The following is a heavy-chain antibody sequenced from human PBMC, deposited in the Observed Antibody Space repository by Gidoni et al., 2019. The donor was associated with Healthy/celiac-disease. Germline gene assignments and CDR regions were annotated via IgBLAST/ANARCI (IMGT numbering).Heavy chain of an antibody. CDR3: ASRSGSSQY. Sequence: STYYNPSLKSRVTISVDTSKNQFSLKLSSVTAADTAVYYCASRSGSSQYWGQGTLVTVSS. D-gene: IGHD6-6*01. J-gene: IGHJ4*02. V-gene: IGHV4-39*01. CDR2: ST.